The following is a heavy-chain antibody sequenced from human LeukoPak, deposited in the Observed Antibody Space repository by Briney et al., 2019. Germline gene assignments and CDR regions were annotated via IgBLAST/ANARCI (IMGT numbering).Heavy chain of an antibody. CDR2: IYYSGST. J-gene: IGHJ4*02. CDR1: GGSISSGNYY. Sequence: PSQTLSLTCTVSGGSISSGNYYWSWIRQPPGKGLEWIGYIYYSGSTYYNLSLKSRLTILVDTSKNQFSLKLSSVTAADTAVYYCASTPTSGSYYNTFDYWGQGTLVTVSS. D-gene: IGHD3-10*01. V-gene: IGHV4-30-4*01. CDR3: ASTPTSGSYYNTFDY.